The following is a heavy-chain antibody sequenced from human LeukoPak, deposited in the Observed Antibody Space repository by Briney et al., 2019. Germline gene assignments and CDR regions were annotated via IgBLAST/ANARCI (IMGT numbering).Heavy chain of an antibody. V-gene: IGHV1-18*01. CDR1: GYTFIAYG. CDR2: ISAYNGNT. D-gene: IGHD5-12*01. CDR3: ARDDSGYEGFDY. J-gene: IGHJ4*02. Sequence: ASVKVSCKASGYTFIAYGISWVRQAPGQGLEWMGWISAYNGNTNYAQKLQGRVTMTTDTSTSTAYMELRSLRSDDTAVYSCARDDSGYEGFDYWGQGTLVTVSS.